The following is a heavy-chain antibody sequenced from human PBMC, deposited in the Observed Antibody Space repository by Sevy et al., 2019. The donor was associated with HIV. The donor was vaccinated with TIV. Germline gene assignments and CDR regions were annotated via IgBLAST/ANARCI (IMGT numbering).Heavy chain of an antibody. J-gene: IGHJ4*02. CDR3: TTASWSQEDYYNY. D-gene: IGHD6-13*01. Sequence: GGSLRLSCAASGFTFSNAWMSWVRQAPGKGLEWVGRIKGKIYDGTIDYAAPVKARFSISRDDSKNTLYLQMNSLKTECTAVYYCTTASWSQEDYYNYWGQGTLVTVSS. V-gene: IGHV3-15*01. CDR1: GFTFSNAW. CDR2: IKGKIYDGTI.